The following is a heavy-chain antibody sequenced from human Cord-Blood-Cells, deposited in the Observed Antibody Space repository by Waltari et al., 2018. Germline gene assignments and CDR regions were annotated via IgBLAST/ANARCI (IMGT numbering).Heavy chain of an antibody. V-gene: IGHV4-30-4*01. D-gene: IGHD3-10*01. CDR3: ARRADGSGSYYKGAFDI. CDR2: IYYSGST. J-gene: IGHJ3*02. CDR1: GGSISSGDYY. Sequence: QVQLQESGPGLVKPSQTLSLTCTVSGGSISSGDYYWSWIRQPPGKGLEWIGYIYYSGSTYYNPSLKSRVTISVDTSKNQFSLKLSSVTAADTAVYYCARRADGSGSYYKGAFDIWGQGTMVTVSS.